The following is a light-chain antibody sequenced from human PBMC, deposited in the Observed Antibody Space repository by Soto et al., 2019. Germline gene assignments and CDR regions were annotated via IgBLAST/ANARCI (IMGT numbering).Light chain of an antibody. Sequence: QPVLTQSPSASASLGASVKLTGTLRSGNRSYAIACHQQPPEKGPRYLMNLNSQRSHSKGDGIPDRFSGSRSGAERYLTLSCLQYEDEADYYCQNWGTGILFVFGGATKLTVL. CDR2: LNSQRSH. J-gene: IGLJ2*01. V-gene: IGLV4-69*01. CDR3: QNWGTGILFV. CDR1: SGNRSYA.